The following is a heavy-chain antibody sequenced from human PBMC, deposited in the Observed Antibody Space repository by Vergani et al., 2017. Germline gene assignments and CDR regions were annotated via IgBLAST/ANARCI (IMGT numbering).Heavy chain of an antibody. CDR1: GYTFTSYA. D-gene: IGHD2-8*01. V-gene: IGHV7-4-1*02. CDR3: ASNIELPFYYYYGMDV. CDR2: INTNTGNP. J-gene: IGHJ6*02. Sequence: QVQLVQSGSELKKPGASVKVSCKASGYTFTSYAMNWVRQAPGQGLEWMGWINTNTGNPTYAQGFTGRFVFSLDTAVSTAYLQISSLKAEDTAVYYCASNIELPFYYYYGMDVWGQGTTVTVSS.